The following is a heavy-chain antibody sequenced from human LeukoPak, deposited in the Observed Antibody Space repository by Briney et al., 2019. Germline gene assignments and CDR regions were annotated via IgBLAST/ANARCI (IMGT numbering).Heavy chain of an antibody. CDR1: GFTFSSYS. J-gene: IGHJ4*02. CDR3: AKHEYSSGRNSPYYFDY. V-gene: IGHV3-23*01. D-gene: IGHD6-19*01. Sequence: PGGSLRLSCAASGFTFSSYSMNWVRQAPGKGLEWVSTFSGGGGSTYYADSVKGRFTISRDNSKNTLYLQMNSLRAEDTAVYYCAKHEYSSGRNSPYYFDYWGQGTLVTVSS. CDR2: FSGGGGST.